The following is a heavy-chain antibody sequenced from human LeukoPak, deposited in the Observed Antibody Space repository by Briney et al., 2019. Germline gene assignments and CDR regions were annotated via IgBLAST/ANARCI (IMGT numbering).Heavy chain of an antibody. V-gene: IGHV3-23*01. Sequence: PGGSLRLSCAASGFTFSSYAMSWVRQAPGKGLEWVSAISGSGGSTHYADSVKGRFTISRDNSKNTLYLQMNSLRAEDTAVYYCAEELPRYYYDSSGYSHWGQGTLVTVSS. D-gene: IGHD3-22*01. CDR2: ISGSGGST. J-gene: IGHJ4*02. CDR1: GFTFSSYA. CDR3: AEELPRYYYDSSGYSH.